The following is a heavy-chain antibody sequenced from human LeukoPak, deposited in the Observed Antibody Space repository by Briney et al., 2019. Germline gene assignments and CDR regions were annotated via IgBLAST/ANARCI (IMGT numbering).Heavy chain of an antibody. J-gene: IGHJ4*02. D-gene: IGHD3-22*01. CDR3: ARHVYYYDSSGYYYQLFDY. CDR2: IYPGDSDT. CDR1: GYSFTSYW. Sequence: GESLKISCKGSGYSFTSYWIGWVRQMPGKGLEWMGIIYPGDSDTRYSPSFQGQVTISADKSISTAYLQWSSLNASDTAMYYCARHVYYYDSSGYYYQLFDYWGQGTLVTVSS. V-gene: IGHV5-51*01.